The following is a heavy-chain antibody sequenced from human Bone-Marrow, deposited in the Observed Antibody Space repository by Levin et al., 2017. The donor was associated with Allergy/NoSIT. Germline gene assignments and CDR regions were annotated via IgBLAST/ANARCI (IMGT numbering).Heavy chain of an antibody. CDR1: GFTFSSSA. CDR2: ISGSGDST. J-gene: IGHJ4*02. V-gene: IGHV3-23*01. Sequence: PGGSLRLSCAASGFTFSSSAMSWVRQAPGKGLEWVSVISGSGDSTYYADSVKGRFTISRDNSKNTLYLQMNSLRAEDTAVYHCAVARATDYWGQGTLVTVSS. D-gene: IGHD2-15*01. CDR3: AVARATDY.